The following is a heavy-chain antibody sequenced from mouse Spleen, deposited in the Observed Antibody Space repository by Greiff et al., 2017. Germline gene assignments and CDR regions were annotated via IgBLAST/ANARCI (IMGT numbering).Heavy chain of an antibody. Sequence: QVQLKQSGAELARPGASVKMSCKASGYTFTSYTMHWVKQRPGQGLEWIGYINPSSGYTKYNQKFKDKATLTADKSSSTAYMQLSSLTSEDSAVYYCARQGYYGYDEGFDYWGQGTTLTVSS. V-gene: IGHV1-4*01. D-gene: IGHD2-2*01. CDR1: GYTFTSYT. J-gene: IGHJ2*01. CDR3: ARQGYYGYDEGFDY. CDR2: INPSSGYT.